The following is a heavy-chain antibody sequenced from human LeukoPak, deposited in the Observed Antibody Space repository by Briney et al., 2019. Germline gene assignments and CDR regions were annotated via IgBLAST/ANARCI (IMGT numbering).Heavy chain of an antibody. Sequence: GGSLRLSCAASGFTFSSYAMSWVRQAPGKGLEWVSATSGSGGSTYYADSVKGRFTISRDNSKNTLYLQMNSLRAEDTAVYYCAKDPIVVVPAAHDYWGQGTLVTVSS. CDR3: AKDPIVVVPAAHDY. CDR1: GFTFSSYA. J-gene: IGHJ4*02. D-gene: IGHD2-2*01. V-gene: IGHV3-23*01. CDR2: TSGSGGST.